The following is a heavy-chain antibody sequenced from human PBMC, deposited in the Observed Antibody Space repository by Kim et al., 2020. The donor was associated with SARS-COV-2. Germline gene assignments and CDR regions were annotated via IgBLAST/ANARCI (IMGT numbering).Heavy chain of an antibody. J-gene: IGHJ4*02. CDR3: ARSRFRSSGYYYLTDWDY. V-gene: IGHV1-18*01. D-gene: IGHD3-22*01. Sequence: ASVKVSCKASGYTFTSYGISWVRQAPGQGLEWMGWISAYNGNTNYAQKLQGRVTMTTDTSTSTAYMELRSLRSDDTAVYYCARSRFRSSGYYYLTDWDYWGQGTLVTVSS. CDR1: GYTFTSYG. CDR2: ISAYNGNT.